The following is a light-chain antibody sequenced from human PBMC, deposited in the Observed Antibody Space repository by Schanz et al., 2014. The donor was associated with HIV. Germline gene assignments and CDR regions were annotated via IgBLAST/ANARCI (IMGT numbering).Light chain of an antibody. Sequence: QSVLTQPPSASGTPGQRVTISCSGSSSNTGSNTVNWYQQLPGTAPRLLIYSNNKRPSGVPDRLSGSKSGTSASLAISGLQSEDEADYYCAAWDDSLNGVVFGGGTKLTVL. CDR1: SSNTGSNT. J-gene: IGLJ3*02. V-gene: IGLV1-44*01. CDR2: SNN. CDR3: AAWDDSLNGVV.